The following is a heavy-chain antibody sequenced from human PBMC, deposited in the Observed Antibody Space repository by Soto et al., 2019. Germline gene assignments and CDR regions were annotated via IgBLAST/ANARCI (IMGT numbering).Heavy chain of an antibody. CDR3: ARLIGDSWLDS. CDR2: TYYRSKWYH. D-gene: IGHD2-8*01. Sequence: QVQLQQSGPGLVKPSQTLSLTCAISGERVSTNSATWDWIRQSPSRVLEWLGRTYYRSKWYHDYPVSVKGRITINADTSIHRLSLQLHSVTPDDTAVYYCARLIGDSWLDSWGQGTRVTVSS. V-gene: IGHV6-1*01. J-gene: IGHJ5*01. CDR1: GERVSTNSAT.